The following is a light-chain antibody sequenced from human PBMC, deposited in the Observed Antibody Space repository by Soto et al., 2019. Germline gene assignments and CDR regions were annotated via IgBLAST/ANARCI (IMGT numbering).Light chain of an antibody. Sequence: SQNIGNYLNWYQQKAGKAPKLLIYAASTLQSGVPSRFSGAGSGTDFTLTITTLQPEDSATYYCQQSLSTPSITFGQGTRLEIK. CDR3: QQSLSTPSIT. CDR2: AAS. V-gene: IGKV1-39*01. J-gene: IGKJ5*01. CDR1: QNIGNY.